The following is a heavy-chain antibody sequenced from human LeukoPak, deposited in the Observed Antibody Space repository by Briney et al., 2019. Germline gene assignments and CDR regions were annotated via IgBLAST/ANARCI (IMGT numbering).Heavy chain of an antibody. V-gene: IGHV1-2*02. J-gene: IGHJ3*02. CDR2: INPNSGGT. D-gene: IGHD4-17*01. Sequence: ASVKVSCKASGYTFTGYYMHWVRQAPGQGLEWMGWINPNSGGTNYAQKFQGRVTMSRETSISTAYMELSRLRSDDTAVYYCARLGKGDYGDFLDRYAFDIWGQGTMVTVSS. CDR1: GYTFTGYY. CDR3: ARLGKGDYGDFLDRYAFDI.